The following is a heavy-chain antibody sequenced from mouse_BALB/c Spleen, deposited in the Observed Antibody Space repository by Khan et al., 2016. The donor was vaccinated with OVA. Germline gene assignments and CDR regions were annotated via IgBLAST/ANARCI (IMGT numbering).Heavy chain of an antibody. CDR1: GYSITSDYA. D-gene: IGHD1-1*01. CDR3: SSSVTITTVVATGFDY. CDR2: ISYSGRT. Sequence: EVQLQESGPGLVNPSQSLSLTCTVTGYSITSDYAWNWIRQFPGNKLEWMGYISYSGRTSYNPSIKSRISITRDTSKNQVFLQLNSVTTEDTASXFSSSSVTITTVVATGFDYWGQGTTLTVSS. J-gene: IGHJ2*01. V-gene: IGHV3-2*02.